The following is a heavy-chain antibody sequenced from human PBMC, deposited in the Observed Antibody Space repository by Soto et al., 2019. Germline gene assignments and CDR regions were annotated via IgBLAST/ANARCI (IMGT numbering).Heavy chain of an antibody. D-gene: IGHD2-8*01. CDR2: IHYSGTT. Sequence: PSETLSLTCTVSGTSISSYYWSWIRQPPGKGLEWIANIHYSGTTNYNPSLASRVTLSVDTSKNQFSRKMTSVTAAYRAMYCCARYNSYAIDYWGPGTLVTVSS. J-gene: IGHJ4*02. CDR3: ARYNSYAIDY. CDR1: GTSISSYY. V-gene: IGHV4-59*01.